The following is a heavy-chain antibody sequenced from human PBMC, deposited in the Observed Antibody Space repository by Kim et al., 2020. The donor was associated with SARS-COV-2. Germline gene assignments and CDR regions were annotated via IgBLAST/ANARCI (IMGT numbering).Heavy chain of an antibody. CDR3: ARDPPQVYGDYSFDY. J-gene: IGHJ4*02. D-gene: IGHD2-21*02. V-gene: IGHV3-48*02. Sequence: ANSVKGRFTISSANAENSLYLKMNNLRDDDTAVYFCARDPPQVYGDYSFDYWGQGTLVTVSS.